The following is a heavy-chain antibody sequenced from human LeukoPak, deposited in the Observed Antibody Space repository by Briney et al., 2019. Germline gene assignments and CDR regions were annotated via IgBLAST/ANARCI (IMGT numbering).Heavy chain of an antibody. CDR3: ARNYYYDSSGLDY. Sequence: WASVKVSCKASGYTFTGYYMHWVRQAPGQGLERMGWINPNSGGTNYAQKLQGRVTMTTDTSTSTAYMELRSLRSDDTAVYYCARNYYYDSSGLDYWGQGTLVTVSS. D-gene: IGHD3-22*01. V-gene: IGHV1-2*02. J-gene: IGHJ4*02. CDR1: GYTFTGYY. CDR2: INPNSGGT.